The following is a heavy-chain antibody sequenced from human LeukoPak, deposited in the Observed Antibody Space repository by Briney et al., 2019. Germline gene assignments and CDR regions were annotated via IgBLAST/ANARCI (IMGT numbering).Heavy chain of an antibody. CDR2: ISYDGSNK. CDR3: VRDIGGGHSGYDY. Sequence: AGGSLRLSCAASGFTFSNYAMHWVRQAPGKGLEWVAVISYDGSNKYYADSVKGRFTISRDSSKNTLYLQMNSLRAEDTAVYYCVRDIGGGHSGYDYWGQGTLVTVSS. D-gene: IGHD5-12*01. CDR1: GFTFSNYA. J-gene: IGHJ4*02. V-gene: IGHV3-30*04.